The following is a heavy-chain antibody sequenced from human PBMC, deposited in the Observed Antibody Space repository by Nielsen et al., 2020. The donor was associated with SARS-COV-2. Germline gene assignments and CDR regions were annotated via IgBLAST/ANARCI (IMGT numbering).Heavy chain of an antibody. J-gene: IGHJ6*02. CDR3: ARARATIFGLVMSYGMDV. Sequence: SETLSLTCTVSGGSISADDWSWIRQSPRKGLEWIGYIYDSGRTTYNPSLQGRVTISLGTSKNQFSLRLTSVTAADTAVYYCARARATIFGLVMSYGMDVWGQGTTVAVS. D-gene: IGHD3/OR15-3a*01. CDR2: IYDSGRT. CDR1: GGSISADD. V-gene: IGHV4-59*01.